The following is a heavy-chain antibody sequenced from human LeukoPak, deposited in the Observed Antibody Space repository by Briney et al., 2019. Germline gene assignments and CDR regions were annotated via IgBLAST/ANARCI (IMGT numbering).Heavy chain of an antibody. CDR3: ARSGGAGDYDSSGYYWFLGY. CDR1: GFTFSSYS. CDR2: ISSSSSYI. V-gene: IGHV3-21*01. Sequence: GGSLRLSCAASGFTFSSYSMNWVRQAPGKGLEWVSSISSSSSYIYYADSVKGRFTISRDNAKNSLYLQMNSLRAEDTAVYYCARSGGAGDYDSSGYYWFLGYWGQGTLVTVSS. J-gene: IGHJ4*02. D-gene: IGHD3-22*01.